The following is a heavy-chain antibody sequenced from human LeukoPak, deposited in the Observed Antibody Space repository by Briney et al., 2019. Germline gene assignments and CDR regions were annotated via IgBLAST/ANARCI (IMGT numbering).Heavy chain of an antibody. CDR3: TKDPNGDYVGAFDF. CDR1: TFAFSSYA. Sequence: GGSLRLSCAASTFAFSSYAMTWVRQAPGKGLEWVSSITATGGISYADSVKGRFTISRDNSKSTLYLQMNSLRAEDTAVYYCTKDPNGDYVGAFDFWGQETMVTVSS. J-gene: IGHJ3*01. V-gene: IGHV3-23*01. CDR2: ITATGGI. D-gene: IGHD4-17*01.